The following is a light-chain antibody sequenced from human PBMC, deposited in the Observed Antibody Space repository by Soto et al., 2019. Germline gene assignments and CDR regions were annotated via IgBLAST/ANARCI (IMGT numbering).Light chain of an antibody. CDR3: SSYTRSTTLNVL. Sequence: QSALTQPAPVSGSHGQSITISCTGTSSDVGGYKFVSWYQQHPGKVPKLLIYDVSNRPSGVSNRFSGSKSGNTASLTISGLQAEDEAEYYCSSYTRSTTLNVLFGGGTKLTVL. CDR1: SSDVGGYKF. J-gene: IGLJ2*01. CDR2: DVS. V-gene: IGLV2-14*01.